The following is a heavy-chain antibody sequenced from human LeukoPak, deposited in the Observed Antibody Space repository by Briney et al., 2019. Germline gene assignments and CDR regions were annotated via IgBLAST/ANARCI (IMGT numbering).Heavy chain of an antibody. CDR2: INPNSGGT. Sequence: ASVKVSCKASGYTFTGYYMHWVRQAPGQGLEWMGWINPNSGGTNYAQEFQGWVTMTRDTSISTAYMELSRLRSDDTAVYYCAREGGTTVTNYYYYYGMDVWGQGTTVTVSS. J-gene: IGHJ6*02. D-gene: IGHD4-17*01. CDR1: GYTFTGYY. CDR3: AREGGTTVTNYYYYYGMDV. V-gene: IGHV1-2*04.